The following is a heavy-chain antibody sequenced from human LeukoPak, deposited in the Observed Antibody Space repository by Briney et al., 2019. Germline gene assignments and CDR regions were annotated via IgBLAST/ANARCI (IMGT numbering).Heavy chain of an antibody. CDR2: ISGSGGST. CDR1: GFTFSSYA. Sequence: GGSLRLSCAASGFTFSSYAMSWVRQAPGKGLEWVSAISGSGGSTYYADSVKGRFTISRDNSKNTLYLQMNSLRVEDTAVYYCAKDLAYGDYGTPWDYFDYWGQGTLVTVSS. CDR3: AKDLAYGDYGTPWDYFDY. J-gene: IGHJ4*02. V-gene: IGHV3-23*01. D-gene: IGHD4-17*01.